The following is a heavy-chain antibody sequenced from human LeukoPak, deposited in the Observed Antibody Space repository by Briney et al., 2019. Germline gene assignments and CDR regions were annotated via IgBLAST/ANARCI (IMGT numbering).Heavy chain of an antibody. D-gene: IGHD5-12*01. V-gene: IGHV3-74*01. CDR3: ARGPSGYHNT. CDR2: IKTDGSIT. CDR1: GFTFSSYW. J-gene: IGHJ4*02. Sequence: GGSLRLSCAASGFTFSSYWMHWVRQAPGKGPVWVSRIKTDGSITDYADSVKGRFTISRDNSKNTLYLQMNSLRAEDTAVYYCARGPSGYHNTGGQGTLVTVSS.